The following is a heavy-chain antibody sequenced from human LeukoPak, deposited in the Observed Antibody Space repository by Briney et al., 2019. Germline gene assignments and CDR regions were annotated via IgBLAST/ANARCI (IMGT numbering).Heavy chain of an antibody. CDR1: GFTFSGYA. J-gene: IGHJ5*02. D-gene: IGHD3-9*01. CDR2: ISGSGGST. V-gene: IGHV3-23*01. Sequence: GGSLRLSCAASGFTFSGYAMSWVRQAPGKGLEWVSAISGSGGSTYYADSVKGRFTISRDNSKNTLYLQMNSLRAEDTAVYYCAGGVRYFDWLFFSWGQGTLVTVSS. CDR3: AGGVRYFDWLFFS.